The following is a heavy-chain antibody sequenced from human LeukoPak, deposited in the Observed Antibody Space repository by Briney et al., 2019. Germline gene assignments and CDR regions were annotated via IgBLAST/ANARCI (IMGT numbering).Heavy chain of an antibody. CDR1: GFTFSSYA. J-gene: IGHJ4*02. CDR2: ISGSGGST. V-gene: IGHV3-23*01. D-gene: IGHD3-10*01. CDR3: AKLTSGSGSSALFDY. Sequence: GGSLRLSCAASGFTFSSYAMSGVRQAPGKGLEWVSAISGSGGSTYYADSVKGRFTISRDNSKNTLYLQMNSLRAEDTAVYYCAKLTSGSGSSALFDYWGQGTLVTVSS.